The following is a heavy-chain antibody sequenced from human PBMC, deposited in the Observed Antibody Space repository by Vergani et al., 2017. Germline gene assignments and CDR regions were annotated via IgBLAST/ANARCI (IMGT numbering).Heavy chain of an antibody. V-gene: IGHV4-34*01. D-gene: IGHD6-13*01. Sequence: QVQLQQWGAGLLKPSETLSLTCAVYGGSFSGYYWSWIRQPPGKGLEWIGEINHSGSTNYNPSLKRRVTISVDTSKNQFSLKLSSVTAADTAVYYCASGTAAVPLIDYWGQGTLVTVSS. CDR1: GGSFSGYY. J-gene: IGHJ4*02. CDR3: ASGTAAVPLIDY. CDR2: INHSGST.